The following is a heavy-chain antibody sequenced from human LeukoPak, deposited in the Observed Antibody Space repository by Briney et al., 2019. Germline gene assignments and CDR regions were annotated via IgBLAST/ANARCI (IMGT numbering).Heavy chain of an antibody. D-gene: IGHD5-18*01. CDR1: GFTFSSYG. V-gene: IGHV3-30*18. CDR3: AKGEWIQLWSYYFDY. J-gene: IGHJ4*02. Sequence: GGSLRLSCAASGFTFSSYGMHWVRQAPGKGLEWVAVISYDGSNKYCADSVKGRFTISRDNSKNTLYLQMNSQRAEDTAVYYCAKGEWIQLWSYYFDYWGQGTLVTVSS. CDR2: ISYDGSNK.